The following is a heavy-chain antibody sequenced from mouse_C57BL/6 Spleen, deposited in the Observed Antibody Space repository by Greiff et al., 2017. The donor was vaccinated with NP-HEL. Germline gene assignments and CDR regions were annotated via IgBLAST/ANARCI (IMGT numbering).Heavy chain of an antibody. CDR1: GYTFTSYW. V-gene: IGHV1-64*01. Sequence: QVQLQQPGAELVKPGASVKLSCKASGYTFTSYWMHWVKQRPGQGLEWIGMIHPNSGSTNYNEKFKGKATLTVDKSSSTAYMELRSLTSEDTAVYYCAREGTGKAMDYWGQGTSVTVSS. D-gene: IGHD4-1*01. CDR3: AREGTGKAMDY. CDR2: IHPNSGST. J-gene: IGHJ4*01.